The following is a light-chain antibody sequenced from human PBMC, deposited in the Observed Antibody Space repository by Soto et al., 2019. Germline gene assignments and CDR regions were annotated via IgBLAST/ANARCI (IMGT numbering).Light chain of an antibody. V-gene: IGLV2-14*01. J-gene: IGLJ2*01. CDR3: SSYSGSRFVL. CDR1: TSDVGGYNY. Sequence: QSALTQPDSVSGSPGQSITISCTGTTSDVGGYNYVSWYQQHPGKAPKLMIYDVSNWPSGIPSPFSGSKSGNTSSLTISGLQPEDEADYYCSSYSGSRFVLFGGGTKLTVL. CDR2: DVS.